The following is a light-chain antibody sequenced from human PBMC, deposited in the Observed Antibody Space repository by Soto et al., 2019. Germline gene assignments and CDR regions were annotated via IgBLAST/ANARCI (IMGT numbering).Light chain of an antibody. J-gene: IGLJ2*01. CDR1: SSNIGNNY. Sequence: QSVLTQPPSVSAAPGQKVTISCSGSSSNIGNNYVSWYQQLPGTDPKLLIYENNKRPSGIPDRFSGSKSGTSATLGITGLQTGDEADYYCGTWDSSLSAVVFGGGTKLTVL. V-gene: IGLV1-51*02. CDR2: ENN. CDR3: GTWDSSLSAVV.